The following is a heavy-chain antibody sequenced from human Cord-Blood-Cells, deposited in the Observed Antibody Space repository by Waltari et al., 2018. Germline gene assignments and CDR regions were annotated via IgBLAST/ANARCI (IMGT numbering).Heavy chain of an antibody. Sequence: EVQLVESGGGLVQPGRSLRLSCAASGFTFDDYAMHWVRQAPGKGLEWVSGISWNSGSIGYADSVKGRFTISRDNAKNSLYLQMNSLRAEDTALYYCAKDWNIYSSSSLGVFDYWGQGTLVTVSS. J-gene: IGHJ4*02. D-gene: IGHD6-6*01. CDR3: AKDWNIYSSSSLGVFDY. CDR2: ISWNSGSI. CDR1: GFTFDDYA. V-gene: IGHV3-9*01.